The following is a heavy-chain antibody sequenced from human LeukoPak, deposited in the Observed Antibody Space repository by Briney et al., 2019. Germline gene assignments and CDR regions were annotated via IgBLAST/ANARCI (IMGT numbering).Heavy chain of an antibody. CDR2: IIPIFGTA. CDR3: ARVGTGYIAAAGHFDY. V-gene: IGHV1-69*06. D-gene: IGHD6-13*01. CDR1: GGTLSSYA. J-gene: IGHJ4*02. Sequence: SVKVSCKASGGTLSSYAISWVRQAPGQGLEWMGGIIPIFGTANYAQKFQGRVTITADKSTSTAYMELSSLRSEDTAVYYCARVGTGYIAAAGHFDYWGQGTLVTVSS.